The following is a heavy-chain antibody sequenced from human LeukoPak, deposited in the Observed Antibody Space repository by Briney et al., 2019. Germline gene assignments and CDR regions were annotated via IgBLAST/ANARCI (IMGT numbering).Heavy chain of an antibody. J-gene: IGHJ4*02. D-gene: IGHD2/OR15-2a*01. Sequence: GASVKVSCKASGYTFANYDITWMRQAPGRGLEWMGWMNPYSTNTGYARQFQGRLSMTRDISITTAYMELSSLRSEDTAVYYCARATRGDLLSEFWGQGSLITVSS. CDR3: ARATRGDLLSEF. CDR1: GYTFANYD. CDR2: MNPYSTNT. V-gene: IGHV1-8*01.